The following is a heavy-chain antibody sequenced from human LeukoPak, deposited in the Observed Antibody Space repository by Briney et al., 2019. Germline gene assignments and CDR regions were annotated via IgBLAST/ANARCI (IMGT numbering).Heavy chain of an antibody. V-gene: IGHV1-8*01. Sequence: ASVKVSCKASGYTFTSYDINWVRQATGQGLEWMGWMNPNSGNTGYAQKFQGRVTMTRNTSISTAYMELSSLRSDDTAVYYCARGMFGVVSKIDYYYYYMDVWGKGTTVTVSS. J-gene: IGHJ6*03. D-gene: IGHD3-3*01. CDR2: MNPNSGNT. CDR1: GYTFTSYD. CDR3: ARGMFGVVSKIDYYYYYMDV.